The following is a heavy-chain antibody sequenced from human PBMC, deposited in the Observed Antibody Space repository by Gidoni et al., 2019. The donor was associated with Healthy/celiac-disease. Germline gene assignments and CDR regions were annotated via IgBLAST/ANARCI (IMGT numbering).Heavy chain of an antibody. V-gene: IGHV3-23*04. D-gene: IGHD2-2*01. CDR3: ANQGYCSSTSCFDAFDI. Sequence: EVQLVESGGGLVQPGGSLRLSCAASVFTFSSYAMSWVRQAPGKGLEWVSAISGSGGSTYYVEDVKGRFTISRDNSKNTLYLQMNSLRDEDTAVYYCANQGYCSSTSCFDAFDIWGQGTMVTVSS. CDR2: ISGSGGST. J-gene: IGHJ3*02. CDR1: VFTFSSYA.